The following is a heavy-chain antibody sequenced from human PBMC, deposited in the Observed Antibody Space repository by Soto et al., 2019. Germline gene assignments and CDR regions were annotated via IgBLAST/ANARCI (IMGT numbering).Heavy chain of an antibody. CDR3: ARDRHETTALAPYNWFES. CDR2: ISSSSSSYV. CDR1: GFTLSSDS. Sequence: GGGLRLPCGASGFTLSSDSNNLGRPAPGKGLDWVSSISSSSSSYVYYADSVKGRFTISRDNAKNSLYLQMNSLTAEDTAVYYCARDRHETTALAPYNWFESWGQGTLVTVSS. D-gene: IGHD1-1*01. J-gene: IGHJ5*01. V-gene: IGHV3-21*01.